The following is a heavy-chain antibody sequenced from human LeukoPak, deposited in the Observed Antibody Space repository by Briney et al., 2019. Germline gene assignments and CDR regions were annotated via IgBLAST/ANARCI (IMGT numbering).Heavy chain of an antibody. J-gene: IGHJ5*02. V-gene: IGHV4-34*01. D-gene: IGHD3-10*01. Sequence: GSLRLSCAASGFTFSSYDMSWVRQPPGKGLEWIGEINHSGSTNYNPSLKSRVTISVDTSKNQFSLKLSSVTAADTAVYYCARRGTMVRGVTRRYNWFDPWGQGTLVTVSS. CDR3: ARRGTMVRGVTRRYNWFDP. CDR1: GFTFSSYD. CDR2: INHSGST.